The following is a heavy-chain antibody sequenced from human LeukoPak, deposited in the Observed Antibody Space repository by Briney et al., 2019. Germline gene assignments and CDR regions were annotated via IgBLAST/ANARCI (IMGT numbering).Heavy chain of an antibody. J-gene: IGHJ6*02. CDR1: RYTFSSYV. CDR2: ISGSGRST. D-gene: IGHD3-10*01. V-gene: IGHV3-23*01. CDR3: ARVSGTIRVWPQPFGDGMDV. Sequence: GGSLRLSCAASRYTFSSYVMSWVRQAPGKGLECVSAISGSGRSTYYADSVKGRFTISRDNSKNTLYLQMNSLRAEDTAVYYCARVSGTIRVWPQPFGDGMDVWGQGTTVTVSS.